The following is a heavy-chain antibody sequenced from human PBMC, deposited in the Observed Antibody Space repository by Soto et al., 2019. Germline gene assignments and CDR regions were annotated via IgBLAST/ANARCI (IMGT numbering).Heavy chain of an antibody. V-gene: IGHV3-23*01. Sequence: GGSLRLSCAASGITISSCAMGWVRKAPGKGLEWVSDIIDSGGSTYYADSVKGRFTISRDNSKSTLYLQMNSLRAEDTALYYCAKGRSYYYYYGVDVWGQGTTVTVSS. CDR2: IIDSGGST. CDR1: GITISSCA. CDR3: AKGRSYYYYYGVDV. J-gene: IGHJ6*02.